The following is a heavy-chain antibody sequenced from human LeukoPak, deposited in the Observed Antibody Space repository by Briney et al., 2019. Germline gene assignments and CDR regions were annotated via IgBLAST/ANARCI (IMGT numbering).Heavy chain of an antibody. V-gene: IGHV3-30*02. Sequence: PGGSLRLSCAASGFTFSNCWMSWVRQAPGKGLEWVAFMRYDGSEKYYADSVKGQFTISRDNSKNTLYLDMNSLRPEDTAVYYCVRDATVGASSFDFWGQGTLVTVSS. CDR3: VRDATVGASSFDF. J-gene: IGHJ4*02. D-gene: IGHD1-26*01. CDR2: MRYDGSEK. CDR1: GFTFSNCW.